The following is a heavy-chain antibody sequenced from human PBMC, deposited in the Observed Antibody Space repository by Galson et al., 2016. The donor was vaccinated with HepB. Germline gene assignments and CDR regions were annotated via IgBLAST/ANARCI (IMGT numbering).Heavy chain of an antibody. D-gene: IGHD5-18*01. V-gene: IGHV3-48*03. CDR1: GFTFSRYE. Sequence: SLRLSCAASGFTFSRYEMNWVRQAPGKGLEWVSYISSSGTTIYYADSVKGRFTISRDSAKNSLFLQMNSLRAEDTAVYYCCVDTAMDYVFDYWGQGTLVTVSS. J-gene: IGHJ4*02. CDR2: ISSSGTTI. CDR3: CVDTAMDYVFDY.